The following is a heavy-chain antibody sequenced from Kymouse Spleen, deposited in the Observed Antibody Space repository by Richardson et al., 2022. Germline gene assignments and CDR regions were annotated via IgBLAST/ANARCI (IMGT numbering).Heavy chain of an antibody. V-gene: IGHV3-30*18. CDR2: ISYDGSNK. CDR1: GFTFSSYG. J-gene: IGHJ6*02. Sequence: QVQLVESGGGVVQPGRSLRLSCAASGFTFSSYGMHWVRQAPGKGLEWVAVISYDGSNKYYADSVKGRFTISRDNSKNTLYLQMNSLRAEDTAVYYCAKGRGIPSLYYYYGMDVWGQGTTVTVSS. D-gene: IGHD6-13*01,IGHD6-19*01,IGHD6-25*01. CDR3: AKGRGIPSLYYYYGMDV.